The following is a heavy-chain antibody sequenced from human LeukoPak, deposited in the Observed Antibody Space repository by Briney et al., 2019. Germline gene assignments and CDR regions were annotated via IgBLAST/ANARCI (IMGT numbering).Heavy chain of an antibody. V-gene: IGHV3-7*01. J-gene: IGHJ4*02. D-gene: IGHD3/OR15-3a*01. CDR2: IKQGGSEK. Sequence: AGGSLRLSCAASGFTFSSYWMSWVRQAPGKGLEWVANIKQGGSEKYYVDSVKGRFTISRDNAKNSLYLQMNSLRAEDTAVYYCARDSLVARGLVFFDYWGQGTLVTVSS. CDR3: ARDSLVARGLVFFDY. CDR1: GFTFSSYW.